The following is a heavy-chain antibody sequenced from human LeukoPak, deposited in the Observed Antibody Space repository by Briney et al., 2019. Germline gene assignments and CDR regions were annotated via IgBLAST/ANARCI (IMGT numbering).Heavy chain of an antibody. V-gene: IGHV4-34*01. J-gene: IGHJ4*02. Sequence: SETLSLTCAVYGGSFSGYYWGWIRQPPGKGLEWIGSIYYSGSTYYNPSLKSRVTISVDTSKNQFSLKLSSVTAADTAVYYCAGGGYSYVLYYFDYWGQGTLVTVSS. CDR2: IYYSGST. D-gene: IGHD5-18*01. CDR3: AGGGYSYVLYYFDY. CDR1: GGSFSGYY.